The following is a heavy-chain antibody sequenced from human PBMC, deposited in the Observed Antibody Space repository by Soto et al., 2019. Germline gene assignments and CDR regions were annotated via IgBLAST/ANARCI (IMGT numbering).Heavy chain of an antibody. CDR2: IKEDGSED. J-gene: IGHJ4*02. Sequence: EVQLVDSGGDWVQPGGSLRLSCAASGFTFSGYWMTWVRQAPGKGLEWVASIKEDGSEDHFVDSVKGRFTISRDNSKNSVYLQMSSLRAEDTAVYYCGRGASDSDYWGQGTLVTVSS. CDR3: GRGASDSDY. D-gene: IGHD2-21*01. CDR1: GFTFSGYW. V-gene: IGHV3-7*05.